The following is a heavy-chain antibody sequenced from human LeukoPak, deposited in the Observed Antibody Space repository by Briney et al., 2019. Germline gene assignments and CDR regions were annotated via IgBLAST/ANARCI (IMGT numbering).Heavy chain of an antibody. CDR3: ARASDYYDSSGYYWGSYYYMDV. CDR2: INPNSGDT. D-gene: IGHD3-22*01. J-gene: IGHJ6*03. V-gene: IGHV1-2*02. Sequence: ASVKVSCKASGYTFTGYYMHWVRQAPGQGLEWMGWINPNSGDTNYAQKFQGRVTMTRDTSISTAYMELSRLRSDDTAVYYCARASDYYDSSGYYWGSYYYMDVWGKGTTVTVSS. CDR1: GYTFTGYY.